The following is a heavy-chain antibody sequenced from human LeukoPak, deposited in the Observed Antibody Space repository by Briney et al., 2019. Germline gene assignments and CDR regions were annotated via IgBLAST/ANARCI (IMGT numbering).Heavy chain of an antibody. J-gene: IGHJ4*02. D-gene: IGHD3-10*01. V-gene: IGHV3-7*01. Sequence: GGSLRLSCAASGFTLRVYWMGWVRQAPGKGLEWVANIKQEGSEKYYVDSVKGRFTISRDNAKNSLYLQMNSLRAEDTAVYYCASQSYGLFEYWGQGTLVTVSS. CDR1: GFTLRVYW. CDR2: IKQEGSEK. CDR3: ASQSYGLFEY.